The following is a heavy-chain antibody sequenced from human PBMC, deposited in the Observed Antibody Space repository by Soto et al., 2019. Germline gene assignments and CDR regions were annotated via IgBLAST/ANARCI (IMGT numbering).Heavy chain of an antibody. J-gene: IGHJ4*02. D-gene: IGHD3-9*01. Sequence: ASVKVSCKAXVYAFTSYYMHCVRHSQRQGLEWMGIINPSGGSTSYAQKFQGRVTMTRDTSTSTVYMELSSLRSEDTAVYYCARGGPLTGFASFFEYWGQGTLVTVSS. CDR3: ARGGPLTGFASFFEY. CDR2: INPSGGST. CDR1: VYAFTSYY. V-gene: IGHV1-46*03.